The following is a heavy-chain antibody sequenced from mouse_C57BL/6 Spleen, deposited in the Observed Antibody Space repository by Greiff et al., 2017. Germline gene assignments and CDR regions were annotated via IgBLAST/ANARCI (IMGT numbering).Heavy chain of an antibody. Sequence: VQLQESGPELVKPGASVKLSCKASGYAFSSYWMNWVKQRPGKGLEWIGRIYPGDGDTNYNGKFKGKATLTADKSSSTDYMQLSSLTSENSAVYCCARDGSYDMDDWGKGTSVTVSS. CDR2: IYPGDGDT. CDR1: GYAFSSYW. D-gene: IGHD1-1*02. CDR3: ARDGSYDMDD. V-gene: IGHV1-82*01. J-gene: IGHJ4*01.